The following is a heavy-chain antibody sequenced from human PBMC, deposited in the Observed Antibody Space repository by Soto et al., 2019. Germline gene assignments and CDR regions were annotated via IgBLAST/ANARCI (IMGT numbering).Heavy chain of an antibody. CDR2: ISGSGGST. V-gene: IGHV3-23*01. Sequence: PGGSLRLSCAASGFTFSSYAMSWVRQAPGKGLEWVSAISGSGGSTYYADSVKGRFTISRDNSKNTLYLQMNSLRAEDTAVYYCANAGPYSGSYYYYGMDVWGQGTTVTVSS. D-gene: IGHD5-12*01. CDR1: GFTFSSYA. CDR3: ANAGPYSGSYYYYGMDV. J-gene: IGHJ6*02.